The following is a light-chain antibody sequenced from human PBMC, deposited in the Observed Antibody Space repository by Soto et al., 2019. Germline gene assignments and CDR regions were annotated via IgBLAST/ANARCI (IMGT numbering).Light chain of an antibody. J-gene: IGKJ1*01. CDR3: QNYTSAPQT. CDR1: QAICTC. Sequence: DIQMTQSPSSLSASIGDRVTITCRASQAICTCLDWYQQRPGRVPKLLIHGASTLHSGGPSRFSGSGSGTDFTLNINRLQPEDVATYYCQNYTSAPQTFGQGTKVEIK. V-gene: IGKV1-27*01. CDR2: GAS.